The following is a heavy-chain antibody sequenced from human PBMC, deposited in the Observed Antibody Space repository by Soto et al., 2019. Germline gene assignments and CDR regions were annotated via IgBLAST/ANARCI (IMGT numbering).Heavy chain of an antibody. V-gene: IGHV3-23*01. CDR3: AKTGQFGVGTDNSFDP. Sequence: EVQLLESGGGLVQPGGSLRLSCAASGFFFNDYAMAWVRQSPGKGLEWVSSIGGTGHSPYHAASVRGRFTVARDNFRSTLFLMVNSLRAHDTGIYYCAKTGQFGVGTDNSFDPLRQGAHVTVAS. J-gene: IGHJ5*02. D-gene: IGHD3-3*01. CDR1: GFFFNDYA. CDR2: IGGTGHSP.